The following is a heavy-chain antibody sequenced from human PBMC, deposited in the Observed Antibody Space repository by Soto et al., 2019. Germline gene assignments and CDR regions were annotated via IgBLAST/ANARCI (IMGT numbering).Heavy chain of an antibody. CDR1: GGSISSYY. Sequence: TSETLSLTCTVSGGSISSYYWSWIRQPAGKGLEWIGRIYTSGSTNYNPSLKSRVTMSVDTSKNQFSLKLSSVTAADTAVYYCARALVFEYSSGWTRWFDPWGQGTLVTVSS. CDR2: IYTSGST. V-gene: IGHV4-4*07. J-gene: IGHJ5*02. CDR3: ARALVFEYSSGWTRWFDP. D-gene: IGHD6-19*01.